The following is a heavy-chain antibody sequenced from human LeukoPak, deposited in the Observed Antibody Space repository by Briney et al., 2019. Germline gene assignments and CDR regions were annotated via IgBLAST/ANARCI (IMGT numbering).Heavy chain of an antibody. V-gene: IGHV1-2*02. CDR3: ATTDVVRGYYYYMDV. J-gene: IGHJ6*03. D-gene: IGHD3-10*01. CDR1: GYTFTGYY. Sequence: ASVKVSCKASGYTFTGYYMHWVRQAPGQGLECMGWINPNSGGTNYAQKFQGSITMTWDTSISAAYMELSRLRSDDTAVYYCATTDVVRGYYYYMDVWGKGTTVTISS. CDR2: INPNSGGT.